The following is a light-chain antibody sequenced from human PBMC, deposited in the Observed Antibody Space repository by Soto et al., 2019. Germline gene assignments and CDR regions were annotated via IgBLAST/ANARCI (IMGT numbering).Light chain of an antibody. CDR3: HQYYAWPLT. CDR1: QSIGTS. V-gene: IGKV3D-15*01. CDR2: TAS. Sequence: ETVMTQSPATLSVSPGERVTLSCRASQSIGTSLAWYQQRPGQAPRLLIYTASIRATGTPVRFSSIGSGTDFTLTINSLQSEDFVIYYCHQYYAWPLTFGGGTKVDIK. J-gene: IGKJ4*01.